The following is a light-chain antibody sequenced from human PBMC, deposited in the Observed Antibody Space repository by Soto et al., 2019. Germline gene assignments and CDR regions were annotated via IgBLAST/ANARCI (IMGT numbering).Light chain of an antibody. CDR3: CSYAGIRV. CDR2: EVN. Sequence: QSVLTQPASVSGSPGQSITISCTGTSSDVGSYNLVSWYQQHPGKAPKVMIYEVNKRPSGVSNRFSGSKSGNTASLTISGLQAEDEADYYCCSYAGIRVFGGGTQLTVL. V-gene: IGLV2-23*02. CDR1: SSDVGSYNL. J-gene: IGLJ3*02.